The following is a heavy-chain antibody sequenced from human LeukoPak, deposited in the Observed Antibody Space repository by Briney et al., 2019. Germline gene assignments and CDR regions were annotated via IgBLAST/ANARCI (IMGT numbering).Heavy chain of an antibody. CDR1: GFTFNNYG. J-gene: IGHJ4*02. CDR3: GRGNFPHCSGDCFDS. Sequence: GGSLRLSCAASGFTFNNYGMHWVRQAPGKGLEWVGVIWFDGSNTRYADSVKGRFTIARYESKHTVYLQMNSLRVEDTAVYYCGRGNFPHCSGDCFDSWGQGTLVTVSS. V-gene: IGHV3-33*01. D-gene: IGHD2-21*02. CDR2: IWFDGSNT.